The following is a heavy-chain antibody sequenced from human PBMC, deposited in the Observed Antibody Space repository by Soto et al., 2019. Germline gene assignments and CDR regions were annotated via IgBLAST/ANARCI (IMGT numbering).Heavy chain of an antibody. V-gene: IGHV4-59*01. CDR1: GGSLSSYY. CDR2: NYNSGNT. Sequence: PSETASLTCTVSGGSLSSYYCGWVRQPPGKRLELIGYNYNSGNTTYNPSLKSRVTKSVDTSKNQFSLKLSSVTAADTAVYYCARDRLDTSNWFDPWGQGTLVTVSS. CDR3: ARDRLDTSNWFDP. J-gene: IGHJ5*02. D-gene: IGHD3-22*01.